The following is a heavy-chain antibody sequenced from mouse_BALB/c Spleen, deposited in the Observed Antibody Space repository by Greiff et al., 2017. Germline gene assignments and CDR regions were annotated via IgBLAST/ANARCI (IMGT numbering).Heavy chain of an antibody. CDR2: ISSGGGST. V-gene: IGHV5-12-1*01. Sequence: EVKLVESGGGLVKPGGSLKLSCAASGFAFSSYDMSWVRQTPEKRLEWVAYISSGGGSTYYPDTVKGRFTISRDNAKNTLYLQMSSLKSEDTAMYYCARHHYFDYWGQGTTLTVSS. J-gene: IGHJ2*01. CDR3: ARHHYFDY. CDR1: GFAFSSYD.